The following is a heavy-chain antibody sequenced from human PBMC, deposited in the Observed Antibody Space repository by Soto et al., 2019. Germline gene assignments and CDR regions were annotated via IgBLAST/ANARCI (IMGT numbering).Heavy chain of an antibody. CDR1: GFTFSSYW. J-gene: IGHJ4*02. CDR3: ARDGGFCPSTSYCLTF. V-gene: IGHV3-7*01. CDR2: IRPDGAET. Sequence: EVQLVESGGGLVQPGGSLRLSCAGSGFTFSSYWMSWVRQVPGKGLDWVANIRPDGAETYYVGSVKGRFTISRDNAKNSRDLQMDSLRAEDTALYYCARDGGFCPSTSYCLTFWGRGTLVTVSA. D-gene: IGHD2-2*01.